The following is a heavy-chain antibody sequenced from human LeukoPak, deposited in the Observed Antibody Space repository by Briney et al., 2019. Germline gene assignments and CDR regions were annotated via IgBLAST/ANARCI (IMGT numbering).Heavy chain of an antibody. V-gene: IGHV3-64*04. CDR3: ARDPGYYYYYGMDV. CDR1: GFPFSSYA. Sequence: GGSLRLSCSASGFPFSSYAMHWVRQAPGKGLEYVSAISDSGGSTYYADSVKGRFTISRDNSKNTLYLQMNSLRAEDTAVYYCARDPGYYYYYGMDVWGQGTTVTVSS. J-gene: IGHJ6*02. CDR2: ISDSGGST.